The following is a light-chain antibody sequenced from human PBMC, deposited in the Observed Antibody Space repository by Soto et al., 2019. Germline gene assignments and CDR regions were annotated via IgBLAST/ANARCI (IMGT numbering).Light chain of an antibody. V-gene: IGKV4-1*01. Sequence: DIVMTQSPDSLALSLCESSTINCKSSQSVLYISNNKNYLAWYQQKPGQPPKLLIYWASTRESGVPDRFSGSGSGTDFTLTISSLQAEDVAIYFCQQYYSRPLTFGGGTKVDIK. CDR1: QSVLYISNNKNY. CDR3: QQYYSRPLT. CDR2: WAS. J-gene: IGKJ4*01.